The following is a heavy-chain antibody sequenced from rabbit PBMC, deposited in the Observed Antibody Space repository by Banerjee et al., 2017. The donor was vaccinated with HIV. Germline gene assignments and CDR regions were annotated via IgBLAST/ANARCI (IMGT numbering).Heavy chain of an antibody. CDR3: ARDGAGYAGYGYARL. D-gene: IGHD6-1*01. J-gene: IGHJ4*01. CDR1: GFSFSSRYW. V-gene: IGHV1S45*01. Sequence: QEQLEESGGDLVKPEGSLTLTCTASGFSFSSRYWICWVRQAPGKGLEWIGCMNAGTSGSTYYARWAKGRFTISKTSSTTVTLQMTSLTAADTATYFCARDGAGYAGYGYARLWGPGTLVTVS. CDR2: MNAGTSGST.